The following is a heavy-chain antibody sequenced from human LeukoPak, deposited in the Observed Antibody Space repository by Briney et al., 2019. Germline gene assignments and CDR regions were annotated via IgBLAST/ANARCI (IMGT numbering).Heavy chain of an antibody. D-gene: IGHD1-26*01. CDR3: ARDSGEYGSYYYYYYMDV. CDR1: GGTFSSYA. CDR2: IIPIFGTA. J-gene: IGHJ6*03. Sequence: ASVKVSCKASGGTFSSYAISWVRQAPGQGLEWMGGIIPIFGTANYAQKFQGRVTITADESTSTAYMELSSLRSEDTAVYYCARDSGEYGSYYYYYYMDVWGKGTTVTVSS. V-gene: IGHV1-69*13.